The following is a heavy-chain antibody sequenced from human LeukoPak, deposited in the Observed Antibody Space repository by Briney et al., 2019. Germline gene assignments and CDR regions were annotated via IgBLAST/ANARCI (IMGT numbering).Heavy chain of an antibody. CDR3: AREYDFWSGPLVY. D-gene: IGHD3-3*01. Sequence: ASVKVSCKASGGTFSSYAISWVRQAPGQGLEWMGGIIPIFGTANYAQKFQGRVTITADESTSTAYMVLSSLRSEDTAVYYCAREYDFWSGPLVYWGQGTLVTVSS. CDR2: IIPIFGTA. CDR1: GGTFSSYA. J-gene: IGHJ4*02. V-gene: IGHV1-69*01.